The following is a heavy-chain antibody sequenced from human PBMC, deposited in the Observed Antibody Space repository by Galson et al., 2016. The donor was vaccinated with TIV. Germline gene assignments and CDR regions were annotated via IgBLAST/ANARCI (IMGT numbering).Heavy chain of an antibody. D-gene: IGHD3-16*01. Sequence: SVKVSCKASGYTFTRYYIHWVRQVAGQGLEWMGIIDPSNGGTTYAQKFQGRLTLTRDTSTSTVYFELSSLTSEDTALYYCASPHSGSYDFDYWGQGTLVTVSS. CDR3: ASPHSGSYDFDY. CDR1: GYTFTRYY. J-gene: IGHJ4*02. V-gene: IGHV1-46*03. CDR2: IDPSNGGT.